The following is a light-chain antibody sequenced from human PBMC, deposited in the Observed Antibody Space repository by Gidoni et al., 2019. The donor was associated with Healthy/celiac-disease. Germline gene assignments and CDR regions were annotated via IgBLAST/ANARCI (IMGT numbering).Light chain of an antibody. V-gene: IGKV3-11*01. J-gene: IGKJ4*01. Sequence: DIVLTQSPATLSLSPGERATLSCRASQSVSSYLAWYQQKPGQAPSLLIYDASNRATGIPARFSGSGSGTDFTLTISSLEPEDFAVYYCQQRSNWPPSLTFGGGTKVEIK. CDR2: DAS. CDR1: QSVSSY. CDR3: QQRSNWPPSLT.